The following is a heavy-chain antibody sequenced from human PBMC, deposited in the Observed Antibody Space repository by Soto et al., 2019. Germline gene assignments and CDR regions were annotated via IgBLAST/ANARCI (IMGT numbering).Heavy chain of an antibody. D-gene: IGHD2-2*01. V-gene: IGHV1-69*13. J-gene: IGHJ6*02. Sequence: ASVKVSCKASGGTFSSYAISWVRQAPGQGLEWMGGIIPIFGTANYAQKFQGRVTITADESTSTAYMELSSLRSEDTAVYYCARYDCSSTSCQGYYGMDVWGQGTTVTVSS. CDR3: ARYDCSSTSCQGYYGMDV. CDR2: IIPIFGTA. CDR1: GGTFSSYA.